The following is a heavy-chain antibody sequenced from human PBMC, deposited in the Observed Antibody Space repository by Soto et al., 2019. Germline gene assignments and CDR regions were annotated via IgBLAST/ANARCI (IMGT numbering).Heavy chain of an antibody. J-gene: IGHJ4*02. CDR1: GGSISNYY. CDR3: AREPPYISSPGVFDQ. CDR2: ISYSGIT. V-gene: IGHV4-59*01. D-gene: IGHD6-6*01. Sequence: SETLSLTCSLSGGSISNYYWSWLRQPPGKGLEWIGYISYSGITGYNPSLKTRVTMSVDTSKNQFSLKLRSVTAADTAVYYCAREPPYISSPGVFDQWGQGTLVTVSS.